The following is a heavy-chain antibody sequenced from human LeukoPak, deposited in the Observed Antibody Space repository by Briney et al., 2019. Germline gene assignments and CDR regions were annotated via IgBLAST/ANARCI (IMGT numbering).Heavy chain of an antibody. CDR3: ARCLRYFDPFDY. CDR1: GFTFSSYS. Sequence: GESLRLSCAASGFTFSSYSMTWVRQAPGRGLEWVSSISSSSSYIYYADSVKGRFTISRDNAKNSLYLQMNSLRAEDTAVYYCARCLRYFDPFDYWGQGTLVTVSS. D-gene: IGHD3-9*01. CDR2: ISSSSSYI. V-gene: IGHV3-21*01. J-gene: IGHJ4*02.